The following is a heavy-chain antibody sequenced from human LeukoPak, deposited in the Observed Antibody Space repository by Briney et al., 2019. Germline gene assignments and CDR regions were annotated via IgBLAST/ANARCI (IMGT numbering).Heavy chain of an antibody. Sequence: ASVKVSCKASGYTFTSYDIKWVRQATGQGLEWMGWMNPNSGNTGYAQKYQGRVTMTRNTSISTAYMELSSLRSEDTAVYYCARGDCSGGRCFYYYYYYGMDVWGQGTTVTVSS. D-gene: IGHD2-15*01. V-gene: IGHV1-8*01. CDR3: ARGDCSGGRCFYYYYYYGMDV. CDR2: MNPNSGNT. J-gene: IGHJ6*02. CDR1: GYTFTSYD.